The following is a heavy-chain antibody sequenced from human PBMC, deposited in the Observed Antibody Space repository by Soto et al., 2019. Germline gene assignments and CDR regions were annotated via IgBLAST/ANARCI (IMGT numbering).Heavy chain of an antibody. CDR1: GATFSSYA. D-gene: IGHD2-2*01. CDR3: ARIYCSSTSCYAPISYYYYGMEV. V-gene: IGHV1-69*13. CDR2: IIPIFGTA. J-gene: IGHJ6*02. Sequence: ASVKVSCKAPGATFSSYAISWVRQAPGQGLEWMGGIIPIFGTANYAQKFQGRVTITADESTSTAYMELSSLRSEDTAVYYCARIYCSSTSCYAPISYYYYGMEVWGQGTTVTVSS.